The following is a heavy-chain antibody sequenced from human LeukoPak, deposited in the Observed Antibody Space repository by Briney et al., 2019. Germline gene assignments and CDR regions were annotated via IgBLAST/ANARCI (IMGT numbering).Heavy chain of an antibody. D-gene: IGHD5-18*01. CDR3: AKRGYSYGDFDY. CDR2: MNPNSDNT. V-gene: IGHV1-8*02. CDR1: GYSFTSYG. Sequence: ASVKVSCKASGYSFTSYGITWVRQATGQGLEWMGWMNPNSDNTGYAQKFQGRVTMTRNTSISTAYMELSSLRSEDTAVYYCAKRGYSYGDFDYWGQGTLVTVSS. J-gene: IGHJ4*02.